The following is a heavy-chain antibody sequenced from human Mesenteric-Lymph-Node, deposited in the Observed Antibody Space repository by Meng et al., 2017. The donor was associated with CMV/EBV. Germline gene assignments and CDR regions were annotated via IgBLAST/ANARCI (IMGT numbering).Heavy chain of an antibody. CDR3: ARRVDGYNYYFDY. J-gene: IGHJ4*02. CDR1: GGSISSYY. Sequence: GSLRLSCTVSGGSISSYYWSWIRQPPGKGLEWIGYIYYSGSTNYNPSLKSRVTISVDTSKNQFSLKLSSVTAADTAVYYCARRVDGYNYYFDYWGQGTLVTVSS. D-gene: IGHD5-24*01. V-gene: IGHV4-59*01. CDR2: IYYSGST.